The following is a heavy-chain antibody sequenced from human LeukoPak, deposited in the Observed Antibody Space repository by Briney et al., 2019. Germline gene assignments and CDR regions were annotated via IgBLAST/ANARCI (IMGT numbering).Heavy chain of an antibody. CDR1: GYTFTSYA. Sequence: AASVKVSCKASGYTFTSYAMHWVRQAPGQRLEWMGWINAGNGNTKYSQKFQGRVTITRDTSASTAYMELSSLRSEDTAVYYCARLFRYFDWLSLGYWGQGTLVTVSS. V-gene: IGHV1-3*01. CDR2: INAGNGNT. CDR3: ARLFRYFDWLSLGY. J-gene: IGHJ4*02. D-gene: IGHD3-9*01.